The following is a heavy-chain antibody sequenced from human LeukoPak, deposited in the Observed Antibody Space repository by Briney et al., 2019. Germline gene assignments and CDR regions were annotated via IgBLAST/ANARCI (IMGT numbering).Heavy chain of an antibody. CDR2: IYYSGST. J-gene: IGHJ5*02. V-gene: IGHV4-39*07. Sequence: PSETLSLTCTVSGGSISIRSYYWGWIRQPPGRGLEWIGSIYYSGSTYYNPSLKSRVTISVDTSKNQFSLKLSSVTAADTAVYYCARDRRDGYKKENWFDPWGQGTLVTVSS. D-gene: IGHD5-24*01. CDR1: GGSISIRSYY. CDR3: ARDRRDGYKKENWFDP.